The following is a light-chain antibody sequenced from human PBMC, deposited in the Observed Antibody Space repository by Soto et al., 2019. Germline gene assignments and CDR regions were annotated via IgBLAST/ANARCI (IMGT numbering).Light chain of an antibody. Sequence: QSVVTQEPSLTVSPGGTVTLTCGSSTGAVTNGHYPYWFQQKPGQAPRTLIFDTRNRHSLTPARFSGSLLGDKAALTLSGAQPEDEADYYCLLSYSGVRVFGGGTQLTVL. CDR2: DTR. CDR1: TGAVTNGHY. CDR3: LLSYSGVRV. V-gene: IGLV7-46*01. J-gene: IGLJ2*01.